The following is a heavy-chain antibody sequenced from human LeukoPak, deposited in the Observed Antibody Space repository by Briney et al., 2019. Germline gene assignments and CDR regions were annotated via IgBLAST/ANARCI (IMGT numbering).Heavy chain of an antibody. D-gene: IGHD3-22*01. V-gene: IGHV3-48*01. CDR1: AFTFTTYS. CDR2: ISSSSNTI. J-gene: IGHJ4*02. Sequence: GGSLRLSCAASAFTFTTYSMNWVRQAPGKGLGWLSYISSSSNTIYYADPVKGRFTISRDNAKNSLYLQMNSLRAEDTAVYYCASLIPYYYDSSTYSPGDYWGQGTLVTVSS. CDR3: ASLIPYYYDSSTYSPGDY.